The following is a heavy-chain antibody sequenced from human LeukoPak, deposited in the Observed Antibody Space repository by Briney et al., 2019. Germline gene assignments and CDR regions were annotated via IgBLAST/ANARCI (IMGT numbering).Heavy chain of an antibody. CDR1: GGSISSYY. J-gene: IGHJ4*02. CDR2: IYYSGST. Sequence: SETLSLTCTVSGGSISSYYWSWIRQPPGKGLEWIGYIYYSGSTNYNPSLKSRVTISVDTSKNQFSLKPSSVTAADTAVYYCARVTVTYYFDYWGQGTLVTVSS. V-gene: IGHV4-59*01. CDR3: ARVTVTYYFDY. D-gene: IGHD4-17*01.